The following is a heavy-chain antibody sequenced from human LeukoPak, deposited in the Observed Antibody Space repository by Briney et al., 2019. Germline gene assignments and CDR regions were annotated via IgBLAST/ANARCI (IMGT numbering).Heavy chain of an antibody. Sequence: PGGSLRLSCAASGFTFSSYWMSWVRQAPGKGLEWVANIKQDGSEKYYVDSVKGRFTISRDNAKNSLYLQMNSLRAEDTAVYYCARDLGQWLVRSNAFDIWGQGTMVTVSS. J-gene: IGHJ3*02. CDR1: GFTFSSYW. V-gene: IGHV3-7*01. CDR3: ARDLGQWLVRSNAFDI. CDR2: IKQDGSEK. D-gene: IGHD6-19*01.